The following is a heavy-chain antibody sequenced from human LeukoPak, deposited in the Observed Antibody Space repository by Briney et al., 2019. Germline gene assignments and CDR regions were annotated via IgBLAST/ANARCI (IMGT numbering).Heavy chain of an antibody. CDR1: GFTFSSYT. V-gene: IGHV3-21*01. CDR2: ISSSSSCI. J-gene: IGHJ6*03. CDR3: ARDGDTVLTRGYYYYMDV. D-gene: IGHD4-23*01. Sequence: GGSLRLSCAASGFTFSSYTMNWVRQAPGKGLEWVSSISSSSSCIYYVDSVKGRFTISRDNAKKSLYLQMNSLRAEDTALYYCARDGDTVLTRGYYYYMDVWGKGTTVTVSS.